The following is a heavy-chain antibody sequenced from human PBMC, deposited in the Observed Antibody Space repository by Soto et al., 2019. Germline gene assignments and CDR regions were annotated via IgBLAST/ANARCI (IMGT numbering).Heavy chain of an antibody. CDR1: GGSISSSSYY. V-gene: IGHV4-39*01. Sequence: SETLSLTCTVSGGSISSSSYYWGWIRQPPGKGLEWIGSIYYSGSTYYNPSLKSRVTISVDTSKSQFSLKLSSVTAADTAVYYCVRLIVGATRPFDYWGQGTLVTVSS. CDR2: IYYSGST. D-gene: IGHD1-26*01. CDR3: VRLIVGATRPFDY. J-gene: IGHJ4*02.